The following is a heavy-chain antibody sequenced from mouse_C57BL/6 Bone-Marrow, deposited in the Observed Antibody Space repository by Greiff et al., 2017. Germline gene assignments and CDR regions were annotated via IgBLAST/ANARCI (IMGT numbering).Heavy chain of an antibody. CDR2: IYPGDGDT. J-gene: IGHJ2*01. Sequence: QVQLQQSGAELVKPGASVKISCKASGYAFSSYWMTWVKQRPGKGLEWIGQIYPGDGDTNYNGKFKGKATLTADKSSSTAYMQLSSLTSEDSAVYCCARQRLPYDGGCFDYWGQGTTLTVSS. V-gene: IGHV1-80*01. CDR1: GYAFSSYW. CDR3: ARQRLPYDGGCFDY. D-gene: IGHD2-12*01.